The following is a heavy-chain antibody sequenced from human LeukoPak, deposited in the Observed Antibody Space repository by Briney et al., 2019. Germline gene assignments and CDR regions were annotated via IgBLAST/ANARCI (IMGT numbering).Heavy chain of an antibody. CDR1: GFTFSSYD. D-gene: IGHD4-17*01. CDR2: IGTAGDP. Sequence: SGGSLRLSCAASGFTFSSYDMHWVRHATGKGLEWVSAIGTAGDPYYPGFVKGRFTISRENAKNSLYLQMNGLRAGDTAVYYCARGGGTVPRYWYFDLWGRGTLVTVSS. CDR3: ARGGGTVPRYWYFDL. J-gene: IGHJ2*01. V-gene: IGHV3-13*05.